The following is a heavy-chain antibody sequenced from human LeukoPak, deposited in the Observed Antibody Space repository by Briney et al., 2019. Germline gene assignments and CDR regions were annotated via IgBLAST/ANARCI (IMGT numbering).Heavy chain of an antibody. CDR1: GGSFSGYY. CDR3: AREGRLPFDY. V-gene: IGHV4-34*01. CDR2: INHSGST. D-gene: IGHD4-11*01. Sequence: SETLSLTCAVYGGSFSGYYWSWIRQPPGKGLEWIGEINHSGSTDYNPSLKSRVTISVDTYKNQFSLKLSSVTAADTAVYYCAREGRLPFDYWGQGTLVTVSS. J-gene: IGHJ4*02.